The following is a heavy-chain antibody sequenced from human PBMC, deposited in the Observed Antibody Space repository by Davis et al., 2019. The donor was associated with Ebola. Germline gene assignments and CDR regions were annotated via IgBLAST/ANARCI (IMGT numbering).Heavy chain of an antibody. V-gene: IGHV4-61*08. CDR3: AREVAAVVDY. J-gene: IGHJ4*02. Sequence: MPGGSLSLTCTVSGGSVSSGAYYWSWLRQPPGKGLEWIGYMAYYGSATYSPSLRSRVTISVDKSKNQFSLKLSSVTAADTAVYYCAREVAAVVDYWGQGTLVTVSS. D-gene: IGHD2-15*01. CDR1: GGSVSSGAYY. CDR2: MAYYGSA.